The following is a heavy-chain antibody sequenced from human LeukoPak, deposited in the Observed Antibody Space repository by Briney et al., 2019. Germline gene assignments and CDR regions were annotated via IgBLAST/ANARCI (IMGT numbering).Heavy chain of an antibody. J-gene: IGHJ3*02. CDR3: ARESLGRGYSSGVGAFDI. CDR1: GFTFSSYA. V-gene: IGHV3-30-3*01. CDR2: ISYDGSNK. D-gene: IGHD6-19*01. Sequence: GRSLRLSCAAPGFTFSSYAMHWVRQAPGKGLEWVAVISYDGSNKYYADSVKGRFTISRDNSKNALYLQMNSLRAEDTAVYYCARESLGRGYSSGVGAFDIWGQGTMVTVSS.